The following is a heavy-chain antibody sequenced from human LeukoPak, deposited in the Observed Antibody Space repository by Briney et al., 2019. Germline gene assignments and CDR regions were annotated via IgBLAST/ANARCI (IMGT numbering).Heavy chain of an antibody. CDR1: GGSINNYY. CDR2: IYTSGST. Sequence: SETLSLTCTVSGGSINNYYWSWIRQPAGKGLEWIGRIYTSGSTNYNPSLKSRVTISVDTSKNQFSLKLSSVTAADTAVYYCARGGRYCSSTSCPEYFQHWGQGTLVTVSS. J-gene: IGHJ1*01. D-gene: IGHD2-2*01. V-gene: IGHV4-4*07. CDR3: ARGGRYCSSTSCPEYFQH.